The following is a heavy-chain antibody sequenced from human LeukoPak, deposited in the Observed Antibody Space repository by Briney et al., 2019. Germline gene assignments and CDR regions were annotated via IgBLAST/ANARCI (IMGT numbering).Heavy chain of an antibody. J-gene: IGHJ6*02. V-gene: IGHV3-11*01. D-gene: IGHD1-26*01. Sequence: PGGSLRLSCAASGFTFSDYYMSWIRQAPGKGLEWVSYISSSGSTIYYADSVKGRFTISRDNAKNSLYLQMNSLRAEDTAVYYCARDPVGATVRHYYYYGMDVWGQGTTVTVSS. CDR2: ISSSGSTI. CDR1: GFTFSDYY. CDR3: ARDPVGATVRHYYYYGMDV.